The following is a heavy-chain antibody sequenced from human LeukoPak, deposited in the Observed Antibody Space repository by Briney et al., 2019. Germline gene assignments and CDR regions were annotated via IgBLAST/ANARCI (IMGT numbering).Heavy chain of an antibody. V-gene: IGHV3-9*01. CDR1: GFTFDDYA. Sequence: GGSLRLSCPASGFTFDDYAIHWVRQAPGKGLEWVSGISWNSGTIGYADSVKGRFTISRDNAKNSLYLQMNGLRAEDTALYYCAKDRRSGWYGAFDVWGQGTMVTVSS. CDR3: AKDRRSGWYGAFDV. D-gene: IGHD6-19*01. CDR2: ISWNSGTI. J-gene: IGHJ3*01.